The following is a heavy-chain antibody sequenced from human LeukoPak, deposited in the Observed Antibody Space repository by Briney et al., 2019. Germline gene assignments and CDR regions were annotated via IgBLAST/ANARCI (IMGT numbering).Heavy chain of an antibody. Sequence: AGGSLRLSCAASGFTFSSYTMNWVRQAPGKGLEWVAVISYDGSNEYYADSVEGRFTISRENSKNTVYLQMNSLRAEDTAVYYCARDEPGVLGDFDSWGQGTLVTVSS. D-gene: IGHD1-14*01. CDR3: ARDEPGVLGDFDS. J-gene: IGHJ4*02. CDR2: ISYDGSNE. CDR1: GFTFSSYT. V-gene: IGHV3-30-3*01.